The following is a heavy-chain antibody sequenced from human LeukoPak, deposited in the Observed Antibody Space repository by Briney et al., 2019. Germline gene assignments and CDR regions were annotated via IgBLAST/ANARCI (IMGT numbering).Heavy chain of an antibody. CDR1: GGTTDDYG. CDR3: VKDLRSNWYSFDY. D-gene: IGHD6-13*01. J-gene: IGHJ4*02. CDR2: INWDGTNT. Sequence: RPGGSLRLSCAASGGTTDDYGMSWVRQVPGKGREWVSGINWDGTNTYYAESVKGRFTISRDSAEKSLYLQMNSLRDDDTAFYYCVKDLRSNWYSFDYWGQGTLVTVSS. V-gene: IGHV3-20*04.